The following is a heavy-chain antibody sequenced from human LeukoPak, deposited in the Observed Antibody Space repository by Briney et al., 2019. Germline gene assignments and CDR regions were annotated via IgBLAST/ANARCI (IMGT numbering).Heavy chain of an antibody. CDR3: ARVQQYDKFDY. V-gene: IGHV3-30*04. CDR2: ISYDGSNK. J-gene: IGHJ4*02. Sequence: QSGGSLRPSCAASGFTFNNYAMSWVRQAPGKGLEWVAVISYDGSNKYYADSVKGRFTISRDNSKNTLYLQMNSLRAEDTAFYYCARVQQYDKFDYWGQGTLVTVSS. D-gene: IGHD3-22*01. CDR1: GFTFNNYA.